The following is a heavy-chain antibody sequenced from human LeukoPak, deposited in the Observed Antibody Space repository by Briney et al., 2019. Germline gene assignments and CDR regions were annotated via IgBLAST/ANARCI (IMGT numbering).Heavy chain of an antibody. CDR2: IIPIFGTP. Sequence: SVKVSCKASGGTFSSYAISWVRQAPGQGLEWMGGIIPIFGTPNYAQKFQGRVTITADESTAYMELSSLRSEDTAVFYCARVTYSGMAAAGWDYYYQYMDVWGKGTTVTVSS. D-gene: IGHD6-13*01. J-gene: IGHJ6*03. V-gene: IGHV1-69*13. CDR1: GGTFSSYA. CDR3: ARVTYSGMAAAGWDYYYQYMDV.